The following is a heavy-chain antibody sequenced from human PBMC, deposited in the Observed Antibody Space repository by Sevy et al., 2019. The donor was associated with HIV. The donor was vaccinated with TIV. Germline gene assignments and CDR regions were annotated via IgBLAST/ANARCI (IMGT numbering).Heavy chain of an antibody. Sequence: GGSLRLSCAASGFIFSNYLMSWVRHSPGKGLEWVSDISAGGTTTYYADSVEGRFTISRDNSKNTVSLQMNSLGAEDTAIYYCAKRYCSTITCYDDDFWNPYYFYGLDVWGQGISLTVSS. J-gene: IGHJ6*02. CDR3: AKRYCSTITCYDDDFWNPYYFYGLDV. CDR2: ISAGGTTT. D-gene: IGHD2-2*01. CDR1: GFIFSNYL. V-gene: IGHV3-23*01.